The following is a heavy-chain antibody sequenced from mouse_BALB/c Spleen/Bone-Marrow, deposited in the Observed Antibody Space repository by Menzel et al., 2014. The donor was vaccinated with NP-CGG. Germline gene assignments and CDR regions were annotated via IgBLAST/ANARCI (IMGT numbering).Heavy chain of an antibody. D-gene: IGHD1-1*01. CDR2: IDPANGNT. CDR1: GFNIKDTY. V-gene: IGHV14-3*02. Sequence: EVKLQESGAELVKPGASVKLSCTASGFNIKDTYMHWVQQRPEQGLEWIGRIDPANGNTKYDPKFQGKATITADTSSNTAYLQLSSLTSEDTAVYYCARGYGSSYGTGYFDVWGAGTTVTVSS. J-gene: IGHJ1*01. CDR3: ARGYGSSYGTGYFDV.